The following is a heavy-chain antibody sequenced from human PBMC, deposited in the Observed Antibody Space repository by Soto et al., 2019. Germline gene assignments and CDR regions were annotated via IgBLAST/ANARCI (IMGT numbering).Heavy chain of an antibody. D-gene: IGHD1-1*01. J-gene: IGHJ4*02. CDR2: ISAHNGNT. CDR1: GYGFTTYG. CDR3: ARGRYRDY. V-gene: IGHV1-18*01. Sequence: QVHLVQSGAEVKKPGASVKVSCKGSGYGFTTYGITWVRQAPGQGLEWMAWISAHNGNTNYAQKLQGRVTVTRDTSTCSAYMELRSLRSDDTAVYYCARGRYRDYWGQGALVTVSS.